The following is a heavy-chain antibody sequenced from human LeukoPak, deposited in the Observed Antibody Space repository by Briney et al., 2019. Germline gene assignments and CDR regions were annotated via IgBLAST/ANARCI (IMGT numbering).Heavy chain of an antibody. CDR2: IQNTGGT. J-gene: IGHJ4*02. Sequence: SETLSLTCTVSSASSSSYYWGWIRQSPGKGLEWIGYIQNTGGTNYNPSLKSRVSISKDTSKNQFSLQVRSVTAADTAVYYCVKHGSGWSFDYWGQGTLVTVSS. CDR3: VKHGSGWSFDY. CDR1: SASSSSYY. V-gene: IGHV4-59*01. D-gene: IGHD6-19*01.